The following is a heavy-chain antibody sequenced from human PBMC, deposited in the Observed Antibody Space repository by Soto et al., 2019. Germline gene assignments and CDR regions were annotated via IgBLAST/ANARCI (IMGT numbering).Heavy chain of an antibody. J-gene: IGHJ3*02. D-gene: IGHD4-17*01. CDR2: ISWNSGSI. CDR3: AKDMVPYGDVANDAFDI. V-gene: IGHV3-9*01. Sequence: GGSLRLSCAASGFTFDDYAMHWVRQAPGKGLEWVSGISWNSGSIGYADSVKGRFTISRDNAKNSLYLQMNSLRAEDTALYYCAKDMVPYGDVANDAFDIWGQGTMVTVSS. CDR1: GFTFDDYA.